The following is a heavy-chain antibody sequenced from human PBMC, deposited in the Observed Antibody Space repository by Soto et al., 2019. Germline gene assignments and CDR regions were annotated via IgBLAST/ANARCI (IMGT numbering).Heavy chain of an antibody. D-gene: IGHD5-18*01. Sequence: GASVKVSCKASGGTFSSYAISWVRQAPGQGLEWMGGIIPIFGTANYAQKFQGRVTITADESTSTAYMELSSLRSEDTAVYYCARDGGYSYDYGWFDPWGQGTLVTVSS. CDR2: IIPIFGTA. CDR3: ARDGGYSYDYGWFDP. V-gene: IGHV1-69*13. CDR1: GGTFSSYA. J-gene: IGHJ5*02.